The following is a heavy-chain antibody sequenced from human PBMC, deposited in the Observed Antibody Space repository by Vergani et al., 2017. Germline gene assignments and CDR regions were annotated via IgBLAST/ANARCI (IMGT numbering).Heavy chain of an antibody. CDR2: TWYDGNNK. J-gene: IGHJ5*02. D-gene: IGHD1-14*01. V-gene: IGHV3-33*01. CDR1: GFTFNQYG. Sequence: QVQLVESGGGVVQPGRSLRLSCAASGFTFNQYGMHWVRQAPGKGLEWVAVTWYDGNNKQYADSVKGRFTISRDKSKSTMYLQMNSLRDEDTGVYDCARDLRLLYNRFDPWGQGTLVTVSS. CDR3: ARDLRLLYNRFDP.